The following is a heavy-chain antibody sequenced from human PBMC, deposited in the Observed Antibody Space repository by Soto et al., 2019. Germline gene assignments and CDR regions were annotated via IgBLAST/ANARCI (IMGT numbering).Heavy chain of an antibody. D-gene: IGHD3-22*01. CDR2: IYYSGST. Sequence: QVQLQEAGPGLVKPSQTLSITCTVSGGSISSGGYYWSWIRQHPGKGLEWIGYIYYSGSTYYNQSLKSRVTISVDASKNQFSLKLSSVTAADTAVYYCARSSVHTMMNPYWGQGTLVTVSS. CDR1: GGSISSGGYY. CDR3: ARSSVHTMMNPY. J-gene: IGHJ4*02. V-gene: IGHV4-31*03.